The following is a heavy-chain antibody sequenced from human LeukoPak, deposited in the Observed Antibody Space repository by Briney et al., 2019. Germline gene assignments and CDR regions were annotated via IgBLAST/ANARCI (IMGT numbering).Heavy chain of an antibody. CDR3: ARARHPHSSGYYFNN. D-gene: IGHD3-22*01. CDR1: GYTFTSYY. CDR2: INPSGGST. J-gene: IGHJ4*02. Sequence: ASVKVSCKASGYTFTSYYMHWVRQAPGQGLEWMGIINPSGGSTSYAQKFQGRVTMPRDTSTSTVYMELSSLRSEDTAVYYCARARHPHSSGYYFNNWGQGTLVTVSS. V-gene: IGHV1-46*01.